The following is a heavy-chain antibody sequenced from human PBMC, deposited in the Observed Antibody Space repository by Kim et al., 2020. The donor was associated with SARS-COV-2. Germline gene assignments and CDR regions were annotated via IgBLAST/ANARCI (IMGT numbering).Heavy chain of an antibody. J-gene: IGHJ5*02. V-gene: IGHV4-31*03. CDR1: GGSISSGGYY. D-gene: IGHD3-22*01. CDR2: IYYSGST. CDR3: ARNIGITMIVVVTGWFDP. Sequence: SETLSLTCTVSGGSISSGGYYWSWIRQHPGKGLEWIGYIYYSGSTYYNPSLKSRVTISVHTSKNQFSLKLSSVTAADTAVYYCARNIGITMIVVVTGWFDPWGQGTLVTVSS.